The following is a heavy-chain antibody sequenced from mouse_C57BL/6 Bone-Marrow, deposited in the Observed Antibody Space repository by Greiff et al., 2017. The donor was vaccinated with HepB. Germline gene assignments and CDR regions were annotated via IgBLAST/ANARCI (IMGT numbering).Heavy chain of an antibody. D-gene: IGHD1-1*01. J-gene: IGHJ1*03. CDR3: ARWYGGHWYFDV. Sequence: VQLQQSGPELVKPGASVKIPCKASGYTFTDYNMDWVKQSHGKSLEWIGDINPNNGGTIYNQKFKGKATLTVDKSSSTAYMELRSLTSEDTAVYYCARWYGGHWYFDVWGTGTTVTVSS. CDR2: INPNNGGT. V-gene: IGHV1-18*01. CDR1: GYTFTDYN.